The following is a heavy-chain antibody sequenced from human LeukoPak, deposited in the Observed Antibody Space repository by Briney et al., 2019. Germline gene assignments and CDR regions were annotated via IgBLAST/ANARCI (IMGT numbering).Heavy chain of an antibody. Sequence: PGGSLRLSCAASGFTFSNAWMSWVRQAPGKGLEWVGRIKSKTDGGTTDYAAPVKGRFTISRDDSKNTLYLQMNSLKTEDTAVYYCTTVFWASRGYFDYWGQGTLVIVSS. CDR2: IKSKTDGGTT. CDR1: GFTFSNAW. V-gene: IGHV3-15*01. CDR3: TTVFWASRGYFDY. D-gene: IGHD3-16*01. J-gene: IGHJ4*02.